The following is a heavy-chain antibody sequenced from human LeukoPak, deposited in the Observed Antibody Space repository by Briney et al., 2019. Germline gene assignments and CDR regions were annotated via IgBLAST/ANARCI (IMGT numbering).Heavy chain of an antibody. J-gene: IGHJ1*01. CDR2: ISGSGGST. CDR3: APFRGNEMYFQH. CDR1: GFTFSSYA. D-gene: IGHD2/OR15-2a*01. Sequence: GGSLRLSCAASGFTFSSYAMSWVRQAPGKGLEWVSAISGSGGSTYYADSVKGRFTISRDNSKNTLYLQMNSLRAEDTAVYYCAPFRGNEMYFQHWGQGTLVTVSS. V-gene: IGHV3-23*01.